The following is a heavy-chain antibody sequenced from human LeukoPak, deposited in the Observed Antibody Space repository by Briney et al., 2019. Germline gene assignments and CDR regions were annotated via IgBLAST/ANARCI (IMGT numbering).Heavy chain of an antibody. CDR3: ARDRWELQPEAFDI. CDR2: ISSSSSYI. Sequence: WGALRLSCAASGFTLSSYAMPWVRQGPGEGLEWVSSISSSSSYIYYADSVKGRFTISRDNAKNSLYLQMNSLRAEDTAVYYCARDRWELQPEAFDIWGQGTMVTVSS. J-gene: IGHJ3*02. V-gene: IGHV3-21*01. D-gene: IGHD1-26*01. CDR1: GFTLSSYA.